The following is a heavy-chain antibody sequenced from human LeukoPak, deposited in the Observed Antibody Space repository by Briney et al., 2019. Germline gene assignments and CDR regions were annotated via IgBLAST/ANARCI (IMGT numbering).Heavy chain of an antibody. D-gene: IGHD3-22*01. V-gene: IGHV3-23*01. J-gene: IGHJ1*01. CDR2: ISGSGGST. CDR3: ARDWEFDSSGYYYPGYFQH. Sequence: PGGSLRLSCAASGFTFSSYAMSWVRQAPGKGLEWVSAISGSGGSTYYADSVKGRFTISRDNSKNTLYLQMNSLRAEDTAVYYCARDWEFDSSGYYYPGYFQHWGQGTLVTVSS. CDR1: GFTFSSYA.